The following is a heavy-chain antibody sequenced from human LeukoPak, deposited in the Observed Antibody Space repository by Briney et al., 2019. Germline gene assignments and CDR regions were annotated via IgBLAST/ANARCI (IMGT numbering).Heavy chain of an antibody. J-gene: IGHJ4*02. CDR3: ARQRITFGGVISIFDS. CDR1: GGSISSSDYY. Sequence: SETLSLTCTVSGGSISSSDYYWGWIRQPPGKGLEWIGSISYSGSTYYNPSLKSRITISVDTSKNQFSLRVSSLTAADTAVYHCARQRITFGGVISIFDSWGQGTLVTVSS. CDR2: ISYSGST. D-gene: IGHD3-16*02. V-gene: IGHV4-39*01.